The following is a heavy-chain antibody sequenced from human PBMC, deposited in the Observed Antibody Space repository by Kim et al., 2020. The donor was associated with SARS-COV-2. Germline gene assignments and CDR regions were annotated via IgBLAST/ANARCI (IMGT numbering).Heavy chain of an antibody. D-gene: IGHD2-15*01. Sequence: GGSLRLSCAASGFTFSSYGMHWVRQAPGKGLEWVAVIWYDGSNKYYADSVKGRFTISRDNSKNTLYLQMNSLRAEDTAVYYCARGGVVVVAATFPFDYWGQGTLVTVSS. V-gene: IGHV3-33*01. CDR2: IWYDGSNK. CDR1: GFTFSSYG. CDR3: ARGGVVVVAATFPFDY. J-gene: IGHJ4*02.